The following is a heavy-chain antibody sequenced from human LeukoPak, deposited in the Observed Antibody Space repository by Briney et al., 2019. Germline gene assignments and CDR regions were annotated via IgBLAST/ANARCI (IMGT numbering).Heavy chain of an antibody. CDR1: GYTFTRYG. CDR2: ISAYNGNT. J-gene: IGHJ4*02. Sequence: GASVKVSCKASGYTFTRYGISWVRQAPGQGLEWMGWISAYNGNTNYAQKLRGRITVTTDTSTGTAYMELRSLRSDDTAVYYCAREGGIVATTAFDYWGQGTLVTVSS. V-gene: IGHV1-18*01. D-gene: IGHD5-12*01. CDR3: AREGGIVATTAFDY.